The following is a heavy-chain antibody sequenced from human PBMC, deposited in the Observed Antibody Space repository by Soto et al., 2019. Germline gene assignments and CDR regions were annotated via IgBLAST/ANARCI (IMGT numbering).Heavy chain of an antibody. Sequence: SETLSLTCTVSGGSISSGGYYWSWIRQHPGKGLEWIGYIYYSGSTYYNPSLKSRVTISVDTSKNQFSLKLSSVTAADTAVYYCGRVVEGATRHTDPDSWGQGILVTVSS. CDR3: GRVVEGATRHTDPDS. V-gene: IGHV4-31*03. CDR1: GGSISSGGYY. CDR2: IYYSGST. D-gene: IGHD2-21*01. J-gene: IGHJ5*01.